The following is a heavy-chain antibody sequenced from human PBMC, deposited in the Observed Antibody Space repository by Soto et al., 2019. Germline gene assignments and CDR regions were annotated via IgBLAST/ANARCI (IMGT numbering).Heavy chain of an antibody. CDR1: GFSLSTGGMC. V-gene: IGHV2-70*20. CDR3: ARTFNGYPDY. Sequence: SGPTLVNPTQTLTLTCTFSGFSLSTGGMCVSWVRQPPGKALEWLALVDWDDDKYYITSLRTRLTISKDTSKNQVVLTMTNMDPVDTATYYCARTFNGYPDYWGQGTLVTRLL. D-gene: IGHD5-18*01. CDR2: VDWDDDK. J-gene: IGHJ4*02.